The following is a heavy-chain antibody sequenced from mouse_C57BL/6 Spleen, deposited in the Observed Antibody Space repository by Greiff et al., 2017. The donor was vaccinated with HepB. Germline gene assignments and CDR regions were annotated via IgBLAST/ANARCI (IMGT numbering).Heavy chain of an antibody. V-gene: IGHV7-3*01. J-gene: IGHJ2*01. Sequence: VQLKQSGGGLVQPGGSLSLSCAASGFTFTDYYMSWVRQPPGKALEWLGFIRNKANGYTTEYSASVKGRFTISRDNSKSILYLQMNALRAEDSATYYCARSYYSNFFDYWGQGTTLTVSS. CDR1: GFTFTDYY. CDR3: ARSYYSNFFDY. D-gene: IGHD2-5*01. CDR2: IRNKANGYTT.